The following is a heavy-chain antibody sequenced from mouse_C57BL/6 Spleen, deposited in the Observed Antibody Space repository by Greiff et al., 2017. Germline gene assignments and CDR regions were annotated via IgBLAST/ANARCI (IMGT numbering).Heavy chain of an antibody. Sequence: QVQLQQPGAELVKPGASVKMSCKASGYTFTSYWITWVKQRPGQGLEWIGDIYPGSGSTNYNEKFKSKATLTVDTSSSTAYMQLSSLTSEDSAVYYCARWGHYPHWGFAYWGQGTLVTVSA. CDR1: GYTFTSYW. J-gene: IGHJ3*01. D-gene: IGHD4-1*01. V-gene: IGHV1-55*01. CDR3: ARWGHYPHWGFAY. CDR2: IYPGSGST.